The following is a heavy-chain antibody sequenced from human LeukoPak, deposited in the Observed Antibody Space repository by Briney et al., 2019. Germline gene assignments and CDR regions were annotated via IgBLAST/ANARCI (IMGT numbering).Heavy chain of an antibody. D-gene: IGHD6-13*01. Sequence: SETLSLTCTVAGGPISSSSYYWGWIRQPPGKGLEWIGSIDYSGNTYYNPSLKSRVTISVDTSKNQFSLKLSSVTAADTAVYYCARGRSTYSGSWYGTLYYYYYYMDVWGKGTRVTISS. CDR3: ARGRSTYSGSWYGTLYYYYYYMDV. CDR2: IDYSGNT. J-gene: IGHJ6*03. CDR1: GGPISSSSYY. V-gene: IGHV4-39*07.